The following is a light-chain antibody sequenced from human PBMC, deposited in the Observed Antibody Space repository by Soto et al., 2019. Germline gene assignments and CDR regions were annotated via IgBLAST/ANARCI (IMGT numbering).Light chain of an antibody. CDR2: AVS. CDR3: SSYTSDSSYV. Sequence: QSVLTQPASVSLSPGQSITISCTGTSSDVGLYDYVSLYQQHPGKAPQLMIYAVSNRPSGVSNRFSASKSGNTASLFISGLQAEDEADYYCSSYTSDSSYVFGSGTKVTVL. CDR1: SSDVGLYDY. J-gene: IGLJ1*01. V-gene: IGLV2-14*01.